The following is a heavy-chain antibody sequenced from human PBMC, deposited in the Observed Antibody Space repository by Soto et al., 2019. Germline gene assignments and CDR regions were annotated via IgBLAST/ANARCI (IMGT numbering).Heavy chain of an antibody. V-gene: IGHV3-30*18. CDR2: ISYDGSNK. D-gene: IGHD6-13*01. Sequence: PGGSLRLSCAASGFTFSSYGMHWVRQAPGKGLEWVAVISYDGSNKYYADSVKGRFTISRDNSKNTLYLQMNSLRAEDTAVYYCAKDQGQQLVSFMDVWGQGTTVTVSS. CDR1: GFTFSSYG. CDR3: AKDQGQQLVSFMDV. J-gene: IGHJ6*02.